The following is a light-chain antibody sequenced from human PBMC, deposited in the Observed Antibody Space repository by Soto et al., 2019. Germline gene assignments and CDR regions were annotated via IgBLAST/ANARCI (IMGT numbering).Light chain of an antibody. Sequence: DIQMTQSPSSLSASVGDRVTITCRASQSIASYLNWFQQKPGKAPKLLIYAAASLQSGVPSRFSGSGSGTDFTLTISSLQPEDFATYHCQQTYSAPWTFVQGTKVEIK. V-gene: IGKV1-39*01. CDR3: QQTYSAPWT. CDR2: AAA. CDR1: QSIASY. J-gene: IGKJ1*01.